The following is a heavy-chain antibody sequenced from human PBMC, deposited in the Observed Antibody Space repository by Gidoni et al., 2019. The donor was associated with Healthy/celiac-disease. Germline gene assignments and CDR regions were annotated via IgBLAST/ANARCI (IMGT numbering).Heavy chain of an antibody. Sequence: YSMNWVRQAPGKGLEWVSSISSSSSYIYYADSVKGRFTISRDNAKNSLYLHMNSLRAEDTAVYYCARDPSEGTFDYWGQGTLVTVSS. D-gene: IGHD1-1*01. CDR3: ARDPSEGTFDY. CDR1: YS. V-gene: IGHV3-21*01. CDR2: ISSSSSYI. J-gene: IGHJ4*02.